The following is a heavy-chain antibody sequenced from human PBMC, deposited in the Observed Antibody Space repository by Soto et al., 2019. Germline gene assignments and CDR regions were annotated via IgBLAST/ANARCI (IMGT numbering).Heavy chain of an antibody. J-gene: IGHJ3*02. CDR2: IYYSGST. V-gene: IGHV4-59*01. CDR3: ARVWGGAFDI. CDR1: GVSISSYY. D-gene: IGHD3-10*01. Sequence: PSETLSLTCAVPGVSISSYYWSWIRQPPGKGLEWIGYIYYSGSTNYNPSLKSRVTISVDTPKNQFSLKLSSVTAADTAVYYCARVWGGAFDIWGQGTMVTVSS.